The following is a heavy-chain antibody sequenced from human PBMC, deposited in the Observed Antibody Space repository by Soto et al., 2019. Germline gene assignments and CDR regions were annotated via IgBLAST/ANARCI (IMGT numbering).Heavy chain of an antibody. CDR3: VKDRFVNY. CDR1: GFTFSNAW. J-gene: IGHJ4*02. Sequence: ETLSLSCAASGFTFSNAWMSWVRQAAGKGLKYVSSISSNGVSTYYADSVKGRFTISRDNSKNTLYLQMNSLRVEDTAVYYCVKDRFVNYWGQGALVTVAS. D-gene: IGHD3-3*01. CDR2: ISSNGVST. V-gene: IGHV3-64D*06.